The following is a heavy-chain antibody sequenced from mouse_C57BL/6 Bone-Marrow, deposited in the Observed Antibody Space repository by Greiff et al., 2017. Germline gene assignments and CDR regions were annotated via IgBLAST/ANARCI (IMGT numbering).Heavy chain of an antibody. D-gene: IGHD2-1*01. J-gene: IGHJ2*01. V-gene: IGHV1-81*01. CDR3: VRGDLLWDY. CDR2: IYPRSGNT. CDR1: GYTFTSYG. Sequence: VQRVESGAELARPGASVKLSCKASGYTFTSYGISWVKQRTGQGLEWIGEIYPRSGNTYYNEKFKGKATLTADKSSSTAYMELRSLTSEDSAVYFCVRGDLLWDYWGQGTTLTVSS.